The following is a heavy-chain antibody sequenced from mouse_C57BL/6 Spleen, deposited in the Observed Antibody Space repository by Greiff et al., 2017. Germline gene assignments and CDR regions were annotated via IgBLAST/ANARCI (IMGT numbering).Heavy chain of an antibody. J-gene: IGHJ4*01. Sequence: DVKLVESEGGLVQPGSSMKLSCTASGFTFSDYYMAWVRQVPEKGLEWVANINYDGSSTYYLDSLKSRFIIARDNAKNTLYMQLSSLKSEDTAAYYCARVPDGYLYAMDYWGQGTSVTVSS. CDR2: INYDGSST. D-gene: IGHD2-3*01. CDR3: ARVPDGYLYAMDY. CDR1: GFTFSDYY. V-gene: IGHV5-16*01.